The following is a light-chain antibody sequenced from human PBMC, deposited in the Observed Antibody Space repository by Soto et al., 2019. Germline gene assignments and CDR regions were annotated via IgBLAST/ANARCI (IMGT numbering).Light chain of an antibody. J-gene: IGKJ2*01. Sequence: EIVMTQSPATLSVSPGERATLSCRASQIVSSTLAWYQQKPGQAHRLLIYGASTRATGIPARFSGSGSGTEFSLTISSLQSEDFAVYYCQQYNNWPLYTFGQGTKLEIK. CDR3: QQYNNWPLYT. CDR2: GAS. V-gene: IGKV3-15*01. CDR1: QIVSST.